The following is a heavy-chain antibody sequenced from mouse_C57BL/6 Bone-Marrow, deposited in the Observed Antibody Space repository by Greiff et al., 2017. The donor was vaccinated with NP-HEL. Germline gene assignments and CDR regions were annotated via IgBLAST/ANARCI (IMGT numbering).Heavy chain of an antibody. J-gene: IGHJ3*01. CDR2: IRLKSDNYAT. CDR1: GFTFSNYW. CDR3: TEGYLAWFAY. Sequence: EVKLEESGGGLVQPGGSMKLSCVASGFTFSNYWMNWVRQSPEKGLEWVAQIRLKSDNYATHYAESVKGRLTISKSDSTSSVYLQMYNLRAEDTGIYYCTEGYLAWFAYWGQGTLVTVSA. D-gene: IGHD2-2*01. V-gene: IGHV6-3*01.